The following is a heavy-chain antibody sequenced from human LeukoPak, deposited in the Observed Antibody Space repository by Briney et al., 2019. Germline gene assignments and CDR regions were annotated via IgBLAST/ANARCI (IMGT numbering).Heavy chain of an antibody. J-gene: IGHJ6*02. V-gene: IGHV3-7*01. CDR3: ARYANGMDV. CDR2: IKKDGSEK. CDR1: GFTFSIYW. D-gene: IGHD2-2*01. Sequence: AGGSLRLSCAASGFTFSIYWMTWVRQAPGKGLEWVANIKKDGSEKNYVDSVKGRFTISRDNAKNSLYLQMNSLRVEDTAVYYCARYANGMDVWGQGTTVTVSS.